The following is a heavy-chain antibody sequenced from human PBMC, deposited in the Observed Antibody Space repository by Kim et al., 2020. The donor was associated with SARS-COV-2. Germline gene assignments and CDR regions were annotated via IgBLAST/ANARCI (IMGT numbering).Heavy chain of an antibody. J-gene: IGHJ3*01. CDR2: IKSDGSST. Sequence: GGSLRLSCAASGFTFSSYWMHWVRQSPGKGLVWFSRIKSDGSSTNYADSVKGRFIISRDNAKNTLFLQMNSLGGEDTAVYYCARELKVDPASPRQYDALDVWGQGTMVTVAS. V-gene: IGHV3-74*01. CDR3: ARELKVDPASPRQYDALDV. D-gene: IGHD4-4*01. CDR1: GFTFSSYW.